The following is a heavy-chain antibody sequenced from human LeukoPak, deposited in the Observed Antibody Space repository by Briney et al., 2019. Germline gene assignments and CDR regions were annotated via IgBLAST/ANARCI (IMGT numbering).Heavy chain of an antibody. CDR2: IYYSGST. J-gene: IGHJ5*02. D-gene: IGHD6-13*01. CDR1: GGSISSSSYY. V-gene: IGHV4-39*07. Sequence: SETLSLTCTVSGGSISSSSYYWGWIRQPPGKGLEWIGSIYYSGSTYYNPSLKSRVTISVDTSKNQFSLKLSSVTAADTAVYYCARRIAAAAGWFDPWGQGTLVTVSS. CDR3: ARRIAAAAGWFDP.